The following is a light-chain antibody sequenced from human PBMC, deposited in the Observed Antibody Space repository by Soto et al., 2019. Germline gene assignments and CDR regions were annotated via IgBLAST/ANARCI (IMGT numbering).Light chain of an antibody. CDR2: AAS. CDR1: ESINRY. CDR3: QQSYSNPLT. V-gene: IGKV1-39*01. J-gene: IGKJ4*01. Sequence: DIQMTQSPSSLSASVGDRVTITCRASESINRYVNWYQQKPGKAPKLLIYAASTSLSGVPSRFSGSGSGTDFPLTITSLQLDDFATYYCQQSYSNPLTFGGGTKV.